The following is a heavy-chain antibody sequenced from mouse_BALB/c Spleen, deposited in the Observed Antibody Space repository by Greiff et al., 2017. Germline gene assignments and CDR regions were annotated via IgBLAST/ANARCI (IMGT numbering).Heavy chain of an antibody. CDR2: IYPGDGST. Sequence: VQLQQSGPELVKPGASVKMSCKASGYTFTSYYIHWVKQRPGQGLEWIGWIYPGDGSTKYNEKFKGKTTRTADKSSSTAYMLLSSLTSEDSAIYCCARDYAMDYWGQGTSVTVSA. CDR3: ARDYAMDY. V-gene: IGHV1S56*01. CDR1: GYTFTSYY. J-gene: IGHJ4*01.